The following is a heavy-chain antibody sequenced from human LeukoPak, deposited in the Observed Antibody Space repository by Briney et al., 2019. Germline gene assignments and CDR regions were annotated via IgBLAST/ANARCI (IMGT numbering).Heavy chain of an antibody. J-gene: IGHJ4*02. CDR3: AGSGSYPYYFDY. CDR2: IYHSGST. V-gene: IGHV4-38-2*02. CDR1: GYSISSGYY. Sequence: SETLSLTCTVSGYSISSGYYWGWIRQPPGKGLEWIGSIYHSGSTNYNPSLKSRVTISVDTSKNQFSLKLSSVTAADTAVYYCAGSGSYPYYFDYWGQGTLVTVSS. D-gene: IGHD3-10*01.